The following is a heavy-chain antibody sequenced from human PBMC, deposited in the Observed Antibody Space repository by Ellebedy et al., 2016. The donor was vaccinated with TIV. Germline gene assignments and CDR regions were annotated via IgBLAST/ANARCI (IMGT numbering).Heavy chain of an antibody. V-gene: IGHV1-3*01. J-gene: IGHJ4*02. CDR2: INAGNGNT. CDR3: ARMKLGSPGLDY. CDR1: GYTFTSYA. Sequence: AASVKVSCKASGYTFTSYAIHWVRQAPGQSLECLGWINAGNGNTKYSQKFQGRVTITRDTSASTAYMELSSLRSEDTAEYYCARMKLGSPGLDYWGQGTLVTVSS. D-gene: IGHD7-27*01.